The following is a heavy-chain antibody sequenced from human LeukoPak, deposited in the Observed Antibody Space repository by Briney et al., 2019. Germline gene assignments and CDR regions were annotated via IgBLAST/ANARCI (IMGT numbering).Heavy chain of an antibody. Sequence: SETLSLICAVSVGSISICYRSWVRQPPGKGLEWIGYIYYSGSTNYSPSLKSRVTISVDTSKNQCSLRLSSVTAADTAVYYCARFTVTSAFVIWGQGTMVTVSS. CDR2: IYYSGST. D-gene: IGHD4-17*01. J-gene: IGHJ3*02. V-gene: IGHV4-59*01. CDR3: ARFTVTSAFVI. CDR1: VGSISICY.